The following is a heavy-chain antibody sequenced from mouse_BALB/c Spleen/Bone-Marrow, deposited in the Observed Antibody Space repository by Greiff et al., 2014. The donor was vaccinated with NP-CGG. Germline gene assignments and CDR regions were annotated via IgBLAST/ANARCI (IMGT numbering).Heavy chain of an antibody. Sequence: DVMLVESGGGLVKPGGSLKLSCAASGFTFSSYAMSWVRQSPEKRLEWVAEISSGGSYTYYPDTVTGRFTISRDKAKNTLYLEMSSLRSEDTAMYYCAREGLRRRAAMDYWGQGTSVTVSS. CDR3: AREGLRRRAAMDY. CDR2: ISSGGSYT. V-gene: IGHV5-9-4*01. J-gene: IGHJ4*01. D-gene: IGHD2-4*01. CDR1: GFTFSSYA.